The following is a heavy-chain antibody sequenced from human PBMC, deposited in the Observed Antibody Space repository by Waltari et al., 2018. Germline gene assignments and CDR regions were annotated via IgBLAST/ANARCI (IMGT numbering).Heavy chain of an antibody. D-gene: IGHD3-10*01. J-gene: IGHJ4*02. V-gene: IGHV3-23*01. CDR3: AKRFGSGSFDY. Sequence: EVQLLVSGGGLVQPGGSLRLSCAASGFPFSKFAMNWVRQAPGKGLEWVSDISGGGGGTNYADSVKGRFTISRDNSKNILFLQMNTLRAEDTAIYYCAKRFGSGSFDYWGQGTLVTVSS. CDR1: GFPFSKFA. CDR2: ISGGGGGT.